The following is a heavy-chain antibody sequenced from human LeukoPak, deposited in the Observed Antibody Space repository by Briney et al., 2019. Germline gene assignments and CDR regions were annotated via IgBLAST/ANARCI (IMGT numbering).Heavy chain of an antibody. V-gene: IGHV1-18*01. CDR2: ISPYNGKT. Sequence: EASVKVSCKASGGTFSSYAISWVRQAPGQGLEWMGRISPYNGKTNYAQKFQGGVTMTTDTSTSTAYMELRSLRSDDTAVYYCARGYDYGDYVGDFDYWGQGTLVTVSS. D-gene: IGHD4-17*01. J-gene: IGHJ4*02. CDR3: ARGYDYGDYVGDFDY. CDR1: GGTFSSYA.